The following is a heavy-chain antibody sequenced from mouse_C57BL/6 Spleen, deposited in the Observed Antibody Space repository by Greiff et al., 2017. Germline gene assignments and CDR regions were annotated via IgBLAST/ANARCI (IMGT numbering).Heavy chain of an antibody. CDR1: GYSITSGYD. CDR2: ISYSGST. CDR3: ARGSGTGYAMDY. V-gene: IGHV3-1*01. Sequence: EVQGVESGPGMVKPSQSLSLTCTVTGYSITSGYDWHWIRHFPGNKLEWMGYISYSGSTNYNPSLKSRISITHDTAKNPFFLKLNSVTTEDTATYYCARGSGTGYAMDYWGQGTSVTVSS. D-gene: IGHD4-1*01. J-gene: IGHJ4*01.